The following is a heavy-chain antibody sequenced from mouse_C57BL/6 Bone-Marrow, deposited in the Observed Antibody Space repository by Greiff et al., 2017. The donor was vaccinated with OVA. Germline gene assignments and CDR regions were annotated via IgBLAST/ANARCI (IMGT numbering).Heavy chain of an antibody. J-gene: IGHJ1*03. CDR3: ARLDCGYWYFDV. Sequence: VQLQQSGAELVMPGASVKLSCKASGYTFTSYWMHWVKQRPGQGLEWIGEIDPSDSYTNYNQKFKGKSTLTVDKSSSTAYMQLSSLTSEDSAVYYCARLDCGYWYFDVWGTGTTVTVSS. CDR2: IDPSDSYT. CDR1: GYTFTSYW. V-gene: IGHV1-69*01. D-gene: IGHD2-13*01.